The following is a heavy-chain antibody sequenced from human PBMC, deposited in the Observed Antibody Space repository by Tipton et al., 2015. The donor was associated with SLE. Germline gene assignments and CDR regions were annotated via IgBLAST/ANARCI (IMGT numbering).Heavy chain of an antibody. J-gene: IGHJ1*01. CDR3: ARHSSSWYSEYFQH. D-gene: IGHD6-13*01. CDR1: GGSISSGGYS. V-gene: IGHV4-30-2*01. Sequence: TLSLTCAVSGGSISSGGYSWSWIRQPPGKGLEWIGYIYHSGSTYYNPSLKSRVTISVDTSKNQFSLKLSSVTAADTAVYYCARHSSSWYSEYFQHWGQGTMVTVSS. CDR2: IYHSGST.